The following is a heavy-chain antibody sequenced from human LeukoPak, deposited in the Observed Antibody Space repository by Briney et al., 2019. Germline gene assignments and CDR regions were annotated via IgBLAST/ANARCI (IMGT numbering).Heavy chain of an antibody. J-gene: IGHJ4*02. CDR2: ISSRRSYI. Sequence: PGGSLRLSCAASGFTFSSYSMKWVRQAPGKGLDCVSSISSRRSYISYAPSVHPRFTLSRDNAKISLYLQVNRLGAEDTAVYYCARDRSNYEFDYWGQGTLVTVSS. V-gene: IGHV3-21*01. CDR3: ARDRSNYEFDY. CDR1: GFTFSSYS. D-gene: IGHD4-11*01.